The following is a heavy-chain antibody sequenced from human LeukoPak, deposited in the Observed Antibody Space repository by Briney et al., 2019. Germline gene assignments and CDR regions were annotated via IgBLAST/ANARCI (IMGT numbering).Heavy chain of an antibody. CDR3: AGGLRSGLIDY. CDR1: GGSISSGGYY. J-gene: IGHJ4*02. CDR2: IYYSGST. V-gene: IGHV4-31*03. Sequence: SETLSLTCTVSGGSISSGGYYWSWIRQHPGKGLEWIGYIYYSGSTYYNPSLKSRVTISVDTSKNQFSLKLSSVTAEDTAVYYCAGGLRSGLIDYWGQGTLVTVSS. D-gene: IGHD4-17*01.